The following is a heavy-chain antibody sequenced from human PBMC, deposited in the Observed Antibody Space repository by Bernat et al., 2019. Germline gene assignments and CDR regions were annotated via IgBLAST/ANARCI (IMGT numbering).Heavy chain of an antibody. CDR1: GFTFSSYW. CDR2: IKQDGSEK. V-gene: IGHV3-7*03. D-gene: IGHD3-3*01. CDR3: ARLLGDFWSGYYKGDYLDY. J-gene: IGHJ4*02. Sequence: VQLVESGGGVVQPGRSLRLSCAASGFTFSSYWMSWVRQAPGKGLEWVANIKQDGSEKYYVDSVKGRFTISRDNAKNSLYLQMNSLRAEDTAVYYCARLLGDFWSGYYKGDYLDYWGQGTLVTVSS.